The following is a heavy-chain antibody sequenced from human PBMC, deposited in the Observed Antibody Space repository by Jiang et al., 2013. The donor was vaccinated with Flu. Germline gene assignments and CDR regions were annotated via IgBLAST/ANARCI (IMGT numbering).Heavy chain of an antibody. CDR1: GGSISSYY. D-gene: IGHD3-22*01. Sequence: SGPGLVKPSETLSLTCTVSGGSISSYYWSWIRQPPGKGLEWIGYIYYSGSTNYNPSLKSRVTISVDTSKNQFSLKLSSVTAADTAVYYCARSGYYYDSSDFYRFDYWGQGTLVTVSS. CDR2: IYYSGST. J-gene: IGHJ4*02. V-gene: IGHV4-59*08. CDR3: ARSGYYYDSSDFYRFDY.